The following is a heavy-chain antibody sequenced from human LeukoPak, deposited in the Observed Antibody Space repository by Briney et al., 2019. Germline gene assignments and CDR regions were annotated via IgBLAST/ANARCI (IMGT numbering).Heavy chain of an antibody. CDR1: GYTFAHYG. Sequence: ASVNDSCTASGYTFAHYGISWVRQAPGKGLEWMGWLIAYNGHTNYAQKFQGRVNMTRDISTGTAYMELKSLGSDDTAVYYCARDRISMVRGISDIWGQGTLITVSS. CDR3: ARDRISMVRGISDI. V-gene: IGHV1-18*01. CDR2: LIAYNGHT. D-gene: IGHD3-10*01. J-gene: IGHJ4*02.